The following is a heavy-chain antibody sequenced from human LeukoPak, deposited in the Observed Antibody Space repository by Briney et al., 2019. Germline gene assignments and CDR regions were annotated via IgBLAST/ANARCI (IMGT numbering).Heavy chain of an antibody. CDR3: AKVSSSWSNDDAFDI. J-gene: IGHJ3*02. CDR2: ISGDGGST. Sequence: GGSLTLSCAASGFTFDDYAMHWVRQAPGKGLEWVSLISGDGGSTYYADSVKGRFTISRDNSKNSLYLQMNSLRTEDTALYYCAKVSSSWSNDDAFDIWGQGTMVTVSS. D-gene: IGHD6-13*01. V-gene: IGHV3-43*02. CDR1: GFTFDDYA.